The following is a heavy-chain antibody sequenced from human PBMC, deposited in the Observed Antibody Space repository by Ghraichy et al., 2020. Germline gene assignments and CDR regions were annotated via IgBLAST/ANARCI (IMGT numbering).Heavy chain of an antibody. CDR3: ARDAGIAARPNSGGMDV. J-gene: IGHJ6*02. V-gene: IGHV3-21*01. CDR1: GFTFSSYS. Sequence: GGSLRLSCAASGFTFSSYSMNWVRQAPGKGLEWVSSISSSSSYIYYADLVKGRFTISRDNAKNSLYLQMNSLRAEDTAVYYCARDAGIAARPNSGGMDVWGQGTTVTVSS. D-gene: IGHD6-6*01. CDR2: ISSSSSYI.